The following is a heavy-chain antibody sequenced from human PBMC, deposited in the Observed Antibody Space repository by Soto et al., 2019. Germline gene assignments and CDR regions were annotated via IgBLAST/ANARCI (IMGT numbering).Heavy chain of an antibody. Sequence: GGSLRLSCAASGFTFTSYSMNCVRQAPGKGLEWVSSISSTTNYIYYGDSMKGRFTISRDNAKNSLYLEMNSLRAEDTAVYYCARESEDLTSNFDYWGQGTLVTVS. CDR1: GFTFTSYS. CDR2: ISSTTNYI. V-gene: IGHV3-21*06. J-gene: IGHJ4*02. CDR3: ARESEDLTSNFDY.